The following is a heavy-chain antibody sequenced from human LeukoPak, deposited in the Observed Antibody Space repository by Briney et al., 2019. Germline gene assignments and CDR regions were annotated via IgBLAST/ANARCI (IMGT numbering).Heavy chain of an antibody. CDR1: GGSISSYY. Sequence: SETLSLTCTVSGGSISSYYWSWIRQPPGKGLEGIGDIYYSGSTHYTPSLKSRVPISVDTSKNQFSLKLSSVTAADTAVYYCARDGSGYDDGDFGWFAPWGQGTLVTVPS. D-gene: IGHD5-12*01. J-gene: IGHJ5*02. CDR3: ARDGSGYDDGDFGWFAP. CDR2: IYYSGST. V-gene: IGHV4-59*01.